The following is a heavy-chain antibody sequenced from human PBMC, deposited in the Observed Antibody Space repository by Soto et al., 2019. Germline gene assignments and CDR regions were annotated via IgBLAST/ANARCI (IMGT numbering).Heavy chain of an antibody. D-gene: IGHD1-26*01. Sequence: QVQLVQSGAEVKKPGCSVKVSSKASGGTFSSYTISWVRQAPGQGLEWMGRIIPILGIANYAQKFQGRVTITADKSTSTAYMELSSLRSEDTAVYYCARLRDSDGMDVWGQGTTVTVSS. J-gene: IGHJ6*02. CDR2: IIPILGIA. CDR3: ARLRDSDGMDV. V-gene: IGHV1-69*02. CDR1: GGTFSSYT.